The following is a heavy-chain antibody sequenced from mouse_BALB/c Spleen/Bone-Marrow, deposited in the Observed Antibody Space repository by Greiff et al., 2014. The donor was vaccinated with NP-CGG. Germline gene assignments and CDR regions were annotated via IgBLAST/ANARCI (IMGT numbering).Heavy chain of an antibody. CDR3: ARYDYGWYFYV. J-gene: IGHJ1*01. V-gene: IGHV14-3*02. D-gene: IGHD1-1*01. CDR1: GFNIKDTY. Sequence: QLQQSGAELVKPGASVELSCTASGFNIKDTYMHWVKQRPEQGLEWIGRIDPANGNTKYDPKFQGKATITADTSSNTAYLQLSSLTSEDTAVYYCARYDYGWYFYVWGAGTTVTVSS. CDR2: IDPANGNT.